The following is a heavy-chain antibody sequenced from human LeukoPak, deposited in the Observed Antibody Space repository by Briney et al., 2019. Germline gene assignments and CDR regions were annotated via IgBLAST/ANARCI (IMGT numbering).Heavy chain of an antibody. J-gene: IGHJ4*02. CDR1: GGSVTDPW. CDR3: AGDSGFGFSLGY. V-gene: IGHV4-4*02. Sequence: SETLSLTCAVSGGSVTDPWWSWVRQPPGKGLEWIGEINHIGGTNYNPSLKSRLSISVDRSKNQVSLHVTSVTVADTAFYYCAGDSGFGFSLGYWGQGTLVTVSS. D-gene: IGHD3-22*01. CDR2: INHIGGT.